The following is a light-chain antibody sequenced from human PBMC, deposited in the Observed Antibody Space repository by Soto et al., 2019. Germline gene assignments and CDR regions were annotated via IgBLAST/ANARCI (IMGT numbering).Light chain of an antibody. CDR3: ATWDDSLHGPV. J-gene: IGLJ2*01. CDR2: NNN. Sequence: QPVLPQPPSASGTPGQRVTVSCSGSSSNIGSNSIYWYQQLPGTAPKVLIYNNNQRPSGVPDRFSGSKSGTSASLAISGLQSEDEADYYCATWDDSLHGPVFGGGTKLTVL. CDR1: SSNIGSNS. V-gene: IGLV1-44*01.